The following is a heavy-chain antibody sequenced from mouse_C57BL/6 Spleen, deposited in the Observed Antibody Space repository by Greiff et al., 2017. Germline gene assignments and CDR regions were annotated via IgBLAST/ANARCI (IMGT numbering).Heavy chain of an antibody. J-gene: IGHJ3*01. Sequence: QVTLKESGPGILQSSQTLSLTCSFSGFSLSTSGMGVSWIRQPSGKGLEWLAHIYWDDDKRYNPSLKSRLTISKDTSRNQVFLKITSVDTTDTATYYCARSEGDGYYAAYWGQGTLVTVSA. CDR3: ARSEGDGYYAAY. CDR1: GFSLSTSGMG. CDR2: IYWDDDK. V-gene: IGHV8-12*01. D-gene: IGHD2-3*01.